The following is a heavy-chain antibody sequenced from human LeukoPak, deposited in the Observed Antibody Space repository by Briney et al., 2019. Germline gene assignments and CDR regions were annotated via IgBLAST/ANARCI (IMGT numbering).Heavy chain of an antibody. Sequence: GGSLRLSCAASGFTFSSYAMSWVRQAPGKGLEWVSAISDSGDSTYYADSVKGRFTISRDNAKNSLYLQMNSLRAEDTAVYYCARDPYNWNHNPYNWFDPWGQGTLVTVSS. J-gene: IGHJ5*02. CDR1: GFTFSSYA. CDR3: ARDPYNWNHNPYNWFDP. D-gene: IGHD1-20*01. CDR2: ISDSGDST. V-gene: IGHV3-23*01.